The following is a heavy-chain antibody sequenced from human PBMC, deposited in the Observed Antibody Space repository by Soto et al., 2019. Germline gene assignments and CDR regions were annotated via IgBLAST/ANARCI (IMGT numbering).Heavy chain of an antibody. CDR3: ARHYICRGGDCYYYGMDV. CDR1: GYSFTKYW. CDR2: IDPSDSYI. J-gene: IGHJ6*02. Sequence: GESLKISCKGSGYSFTKYWISWVRQMPGKGLEWMGRIDPSDSYINYSPSFQGHVTISADKSINTAYLQWSSLRASDTAIYYCARHYICRGGDCYYYGMDVWGQGATVTVSS. V-gene: IGHV5-10-1*01. D-gene: IGHD3-16*01.